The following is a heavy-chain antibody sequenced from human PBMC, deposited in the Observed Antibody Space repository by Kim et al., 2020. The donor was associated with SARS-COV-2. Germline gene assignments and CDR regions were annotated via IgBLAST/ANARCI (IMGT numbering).Heavy chain of an antibody. J-gene: IGHJ4*02. D-gene: IGHD3-10*01. Sequence: TSYHPSLKSRVTISVDTSKTQFSLKLSSVAAADTAVYYCALLLWFGGIDYWGQGTLVTVSS. V-gene: IGHV4-39*01. CDR2: T. CDR3: ALLLWFGGIDY.